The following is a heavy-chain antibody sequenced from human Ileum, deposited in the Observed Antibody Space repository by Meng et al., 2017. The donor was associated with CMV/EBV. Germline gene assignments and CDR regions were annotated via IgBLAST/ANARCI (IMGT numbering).Heavy chain of an antibody. Sequence: ASVKVSCKASGYTFPSYGISWVRHAPGQGLEWMGWISGYYGNTNYAQKPQGRLTLTTDTSTSTAYMEQRNLRTDDTDAYYCARERSAPYYSIGYPHFWGQGTLVTVSS. V-gene: IGHV1-18*01. CDR3: ARERSAPYYSIGYPHF. CDR2: ISGYYGNT. J-gene: IGHJ4*02. CDR1: GYTFPSYG. D-gene: IGHD3-22*01.